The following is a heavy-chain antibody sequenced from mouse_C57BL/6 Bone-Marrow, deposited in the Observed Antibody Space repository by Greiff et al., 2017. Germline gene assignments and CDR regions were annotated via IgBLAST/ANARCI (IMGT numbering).Heavy chain of an antibody. CDR3: ASAIYYYGSSYGY. Sequence: QVQLQQSGAELVKPGASVKLSCKASGYTFTSYWMQWVKQRPGQGLEWIGEIDPSDSYTNYNQKFKGKATLTVDTSSSTAYMQLSSLTSEDSAVYYCASAIYYYGSSYGYWGQGTTLTVSS. J-gene: IGHJ2*01. CDR2: IDPSDSYT. CDR1: GYTFTSYW. D-gene: IGHD1-1*01. V-gene: IGHV1-50*01.